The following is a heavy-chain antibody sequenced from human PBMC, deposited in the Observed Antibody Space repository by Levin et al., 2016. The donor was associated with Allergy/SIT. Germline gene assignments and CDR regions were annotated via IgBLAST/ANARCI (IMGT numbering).Heavy chain of an antibody. CDR1: GSTFTTYA. D-gene: IGHD3-10*01. CDR2: ISADNGKT. V-gene: IGHV1-18*04. Sequence: ASVKVSCKASGSTFTTYAITWVRQAPGQGLEWMGWISADNGKTQYAQKFQGRVSMTTDTSTSTAYMELRSLRFDDTAVYYCARNYYASGSPYYYGMDVWGQGTTVTVSS. J-gene: IGHJ6*02. CDR3: ARNYYASGSPYYYGMDV.